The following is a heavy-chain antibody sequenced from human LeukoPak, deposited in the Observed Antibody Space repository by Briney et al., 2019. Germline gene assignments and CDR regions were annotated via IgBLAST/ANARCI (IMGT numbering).Heavy chain of an antibody. V-gene: IGHV3-30*02. Sequence: GGSLRLSCAASGFTFSSYGIHWVRQAPGKGLEWVAFIRYDGSNKYYADSVKGRFTISRDNYKSTLYLQMNSLRAEDTAVYYCAKGGGTGYRYRNYYMDVWGKGTTVSISS. J-gene: IGHJ6*03. D-gene: IGHD2-8*02. CDR3: AKGGGTGYRYRNYYMDV. CDR1: GFTFSSYG. CDR2: IRYDGSNK.